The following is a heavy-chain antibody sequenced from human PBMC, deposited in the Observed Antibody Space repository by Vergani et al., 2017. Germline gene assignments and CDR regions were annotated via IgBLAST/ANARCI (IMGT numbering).Heavy chain of an antibody. J-gene: IGHJ6*02. CDR3: ARHSGGSLKDYYDGMDG. CDR1: GCSLSSYS. V-gene: IGHV4-59*08. D-gene: IGHD1-26*01. Sequence: QVQLQESGPGLVKPSETLSLTCTVSGCSLSSYSWSWLRQPPGKGLEWIGSIYYSGSTNYNPSLKSRVTISVDTSKNQFALKLSSVTAADTAVYYCARHSGGSLKDYYDGMDGWGQGTTVTVSS. CDR2: IYYSGST.